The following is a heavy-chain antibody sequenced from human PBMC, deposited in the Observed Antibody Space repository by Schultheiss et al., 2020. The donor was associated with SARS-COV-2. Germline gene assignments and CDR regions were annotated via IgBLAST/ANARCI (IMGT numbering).Heavy chain of an antibody. D-gene: IGHD2-2*01. V-gene: IGHV3-21*01. CDR2: ISSSSSYI. Sequence: GGSLRLSCAASGFTFSSYSMNWVRQAPGKGLEWVSSISSSSSYIYYADSVKGRFTISRDNAKNSLYLQMNSLRAEDTAVYYCAKDRVGSVPDAFDIWGQGTMVTVS. CDR3: AKDRVGSVPDAFDI. J-gene: IGHJ3*02. CDR1: GFTFSSYS.